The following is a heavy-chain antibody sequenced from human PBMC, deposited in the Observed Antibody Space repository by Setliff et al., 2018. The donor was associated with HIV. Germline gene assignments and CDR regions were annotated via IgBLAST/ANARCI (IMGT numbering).Heavy chain of an antibody. Sequence: LSLTCAVSGYSISSGYYWGWIRQPPGKGLEWIGSIYHSGSTYYNPSLKSRVTISIDTSKNQFSLKLSSVTAADTAFYYCARTYYDFWSGSYSYKWFDPWGQGTLVTVSS. CDR1: GYSISSGYY. J-gene: IGHJ5*02. CDR3: ARTYYDFWSGSYSYKWFDP. D-gene: IGHD3-3*01. CDR2: IYHSGST. V-gene: IGHV4-38-2*01.